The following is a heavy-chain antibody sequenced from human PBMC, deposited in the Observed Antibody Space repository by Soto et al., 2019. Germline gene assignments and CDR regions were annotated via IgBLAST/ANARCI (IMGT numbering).Heavy chain of an antibody. J-gene: IGHJ2*01. Sequence: SGPTLVNPTETLTLTCTVSGFSLSNARMGVSWIRQPPGKALEWLAHIFSNDEKSYSTSLKSRLTISKDTSKSQVVLTMTNMDPVDTATYYCARIREYPPGLGPYWYFDLWGRGTLVTVSS. CDR2: IFSNDEK. D-gene: IGHD3-10*01. CDR3: ARIREYPPGLGPYWYFDL. V-gene: IGHV2-26*01. CDR1: GFSLSNARMG.